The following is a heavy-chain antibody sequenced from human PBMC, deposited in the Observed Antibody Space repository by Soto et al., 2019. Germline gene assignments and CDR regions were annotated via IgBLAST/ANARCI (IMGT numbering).Heavy chain of an antibody. CDR2: INHSGSS. D-gene: IGHD2-21*02. CDR3: ARRPSGDYGVDY. J-gene: IGHJ4*02. V-gene: IGHV4-34*01. CDR1: GGSFSGYR. Sequence: SGTLSLPCAFYGGSFSGYRWTLIRQPPGKGLEWIGEINHSGSSNYNPSLKSRVTISVDTSKNQFSPKLSSVTAAETAVYYCARRPSGDYGVDYWSQRTLVIVSS.